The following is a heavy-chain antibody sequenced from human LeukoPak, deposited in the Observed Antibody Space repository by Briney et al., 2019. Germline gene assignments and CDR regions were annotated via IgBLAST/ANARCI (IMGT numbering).Heavy chain of an antibody. Sequence: SGGSLRLSCAASGFTVSSNYMSWVRQAPGKGLEWVSVIYSGGSTYYADSVKGRFTISRDNSKNTLYLQMNSLRAEDTAVYYCASQSGMTYYYYMDVWGKGTTVTVSS. CDR2: IYSGGST. V-gene: IGHV3-53*01. J-gene: IGHJ6*03. CDR3: ASQSGMTYYYYMDV. CDR1: GFTVSSNY.